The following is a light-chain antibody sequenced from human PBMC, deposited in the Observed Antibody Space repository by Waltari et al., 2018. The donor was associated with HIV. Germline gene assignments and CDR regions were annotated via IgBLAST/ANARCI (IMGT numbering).Light chain of an antibody. Sequence: QSALTQPASVSGSPGQSITISCTGSSSDVGTYKHVSWYQQHPGKAPRSIIYEVSKRPSGVSNRDSASKSGKTASLTVSGLRAEDEADYYCSSYAGSSTFVIFGGGTKLTVL. J-gene: IGLJ2*01. CDR1: SSDVGTYKH. V-gene: IGLV2-23*02. CDR2: EVS. CDR3: SSYAGSSTFVI.